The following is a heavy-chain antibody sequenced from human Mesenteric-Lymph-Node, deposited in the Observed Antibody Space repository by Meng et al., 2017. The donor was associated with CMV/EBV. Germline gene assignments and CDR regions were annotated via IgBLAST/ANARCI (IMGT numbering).Heavy chain of an antibody. CDR2: INPNSGAT. CDR3: ATSKQTDKWTDVGAFDI. J-gene: IGHJ3*02. Sequence: SVKVSCKASGYTFSGYYMHWVRQAPGQGLEWMGWINPNSGATNYAQKFQGRVTMTRDTSINTAYMELSRLRSDDTAVYYCATSKQTDKWTDVGAFDIWGQGTLVTVSS. CDR1: GYTFSGYY. D-gene: IGHD1-14*01. V-gene: IGHV1-2*02.